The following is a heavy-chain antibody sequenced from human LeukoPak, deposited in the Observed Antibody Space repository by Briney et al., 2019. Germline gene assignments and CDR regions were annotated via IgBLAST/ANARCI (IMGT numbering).Heavy chain of an antibody. CDR3: ARGGLVPAVRGYFDY. J-gene: IGHJ4*02. V-gene: IGHV1-69*13. CDR1: GGTFSSYA. CDR2: IIPIFGTA. Sequence: SVKVSXKAXGGTFSSYAISWVRQAPGQGLEWMGGIIPIFGTANYAQKFQGRVTITADESTSTAYMELSSLRSEDTAVYYCARGGLVPAVRGYFDYWGQGTLVTVSS. D-gene: IGHD2-2*01.